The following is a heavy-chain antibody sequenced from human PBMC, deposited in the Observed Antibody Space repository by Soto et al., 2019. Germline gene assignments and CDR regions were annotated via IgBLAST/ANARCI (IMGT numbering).Heavy chain of an antibody. J-gene: IGHJ2*01. D-gene: IGHD2-15*01. CDR3: ARDGRIRRPDWYFDL. CDR2: ISRSGSTI. Sequence: PGGSLRLSCAASGLTFSSYEMNWVRQAPGKGLEWVPYISRSGSTIYYADSVKGRVTISRDNAKNSLYLQMNSLRAGDTAVYYCARDGRIRRPDWYFDLWGRGTLVTVSS. V-gene: IGHV3-48*03. CDR1: GLTFSSYE.